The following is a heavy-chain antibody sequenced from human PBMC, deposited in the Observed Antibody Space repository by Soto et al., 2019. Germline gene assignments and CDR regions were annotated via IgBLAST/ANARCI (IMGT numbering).Heavy chain of an antibody. Sequence: QVQLVQSGAEVKKPGSSVKVSCKASGGTFSSYAISWVRQAPGQGLEWMGGIIPIFGTANYAQKLQGRVTITADKSTSTAYMELSSLRSEDTAVYYCARGYYGSGMWGMDVWGQGTTVTVSS. CDR2: IIPIFGTA. CDR3: ARGYYGSGMWGMDV. J-gene: IGHJ6*02. CDR1: GGTFSSYA. D-gene: IGHD3-10*01. V-gene: IGHV1-69*06.